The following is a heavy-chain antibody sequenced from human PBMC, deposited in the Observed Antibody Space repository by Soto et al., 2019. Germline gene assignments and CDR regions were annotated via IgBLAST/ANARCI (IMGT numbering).Heavy chain of an antibody. J-gene: IGHJ6*02. CDR1: GGSISSGGYY. CDR3: ARDSPLRWYSYYGMDV. V-gene: IGHV4-31*03. Sequence: SETLSLTCTVSGGSISSGGYYWSWIRQHPGKGLEWIGYIYYSGSTYYNPSLKSRVTISVDTSKNQFSLKLSSVTAPDTAVYYCARDSPLRWYSYYGMDVWGQGTTVTVSS. CDR2: IYYSGST. D-gene: IGHD2-21*01.